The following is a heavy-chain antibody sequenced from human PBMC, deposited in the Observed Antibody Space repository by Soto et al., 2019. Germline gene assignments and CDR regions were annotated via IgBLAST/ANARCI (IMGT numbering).Heavy chain of an antibody. Sequence: SETLSLTCTVSGGSIDYYDWTWIRQPPGKGLEWIGYVSDSGSTKYNPSLRSRVSISLDTSNYQFSLKLSSVTAADTAVYYCARDGDGRMTTNPYYYNGMDVWGPGTTVTVSS. CDR2: VSDSGST. V-gene: IGHV4-59*01. D-gene: IGHD4-4*01. J-gene: IGHJ6*02. CDR1: GGSIDYYD. CDR3: ARDGDGRMTTNPYYYNGMDV.